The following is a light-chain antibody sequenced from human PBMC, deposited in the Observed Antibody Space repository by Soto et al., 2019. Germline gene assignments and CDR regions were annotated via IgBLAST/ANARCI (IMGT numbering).Light chain of an antibody. CDR2: EVN. CDR3: SVYAETDKKV. CDR1: SSDVGAHIY. J-gene: IGLJ1*01. V-gene: IGLV2-14*03. Sequence: QSALTQPASVSGSPGQSITISCGGTSSDVGAHIYVSWYQQFPDKAPKLILYEVNNRPSGDSNRFSGSKSDTTASLTISGLQPEAEADYYCSVYAETDKKVCGSETKVTV.